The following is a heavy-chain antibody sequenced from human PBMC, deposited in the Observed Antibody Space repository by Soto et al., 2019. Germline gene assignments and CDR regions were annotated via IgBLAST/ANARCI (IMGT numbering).Heavy chain of an antibody. CDR3: ARDIQSGGWYDLYSYGLDV. CDR2: ISYDGSNK. Sequence: GGYLRLSCAASGFTFSSYAMHWVRQAPGKGLEWVAVISYDGSNKYYADSVKGRFTISRDNSKSTLYLQMNSLRAEDTAVYYCARDIQSGGWYDLYSYGLDVWGQGTTVTGSS. V-gene: IGHV3-30-3*01. CDR1: GFTFSSYA. J-gene: IGHJ6*02. D-gene: IGHD6-19*01.